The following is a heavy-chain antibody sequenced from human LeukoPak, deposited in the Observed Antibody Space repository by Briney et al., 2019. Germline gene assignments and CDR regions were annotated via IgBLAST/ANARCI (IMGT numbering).Heavy chain of an antibody. CDR3: ARASHWLLYYFDY. Sequence: PGGSLRLSCAASGFTVSSNYMSWVRQAPGKGLEWVSVIYSGGSTYYADSVKGRFTISRDNSKNTLYLQMNSLRAEDTAVYYCARASHWLLYYFDYWGQGTLVTVSS. V-gene: IGHV3-53*01. CDR1: GFTVSSNY. D-gene: IGHD1-1*01. J-gene: IGHJ4*02. CDR2: IYSGGST.